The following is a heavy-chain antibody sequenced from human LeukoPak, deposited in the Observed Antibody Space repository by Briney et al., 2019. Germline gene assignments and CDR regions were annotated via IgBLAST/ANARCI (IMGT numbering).Heavy chain of an antibody. V-gene: IGHV3-21*01. CDR3: ARGRIVAGVRY. CDR2: IRSGSTYI. J-gene: IGHJ4*02. CDR1: GFTFSSYT. D-gene: IGHD3-22*01. Sequence: GGSLRLSCAASGFTFSSYTMNWVRQAPGKGLQWVSSIRSGSTYIYYADSVKGRFTISRDNAKNSLYLQMNSLRAEDTAVYYCARGRIVAGVRYWGQGTLVTVSS.